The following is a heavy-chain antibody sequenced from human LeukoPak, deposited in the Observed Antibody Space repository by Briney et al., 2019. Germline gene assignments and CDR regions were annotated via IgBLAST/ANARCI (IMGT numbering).Heavy chain of an antibody. CDR2: INSDVSSA. CDR3: ARGWLRSDYCFDS. V-gene: IGHV3-74*01. J-gene: IGHJ4*02. Sequence: PGGFLRLSCAASGFTFSSYAMSWVRQAPGKGLVWVSRINSDVSSAGYADSVKGRFAISRDDAKNTLYLQMNSLRAEDTAVYYCARGWLRSDYCFDSWGQGTLVTVSS. CDR1: GFTFSSYA. D-gene: IGHD5-12*01.